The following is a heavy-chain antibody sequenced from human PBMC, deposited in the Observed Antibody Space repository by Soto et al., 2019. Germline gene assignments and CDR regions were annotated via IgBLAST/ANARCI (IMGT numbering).Heavy chain of an antibody. CDR3: ARNRGSGFYDYYGMDV. V-gene: IGHV3-13*04. Sequence: EVQLVESGGGLVQPGGSLRLSCATSGFTFSNYDMHWVRQATGKGLEWVSAIGTVGDTYYPGSVKGRFTISRDNAKNSLYRQMNSLRAGDTAVYYCARNRGSGFYDYYGMDVWGQGTTVTVS. J-gene: IGHJ6*02. D-gene: IGHD3-10*01. CDR2: IGTVGDT. CDR1: GFTFSNYD.